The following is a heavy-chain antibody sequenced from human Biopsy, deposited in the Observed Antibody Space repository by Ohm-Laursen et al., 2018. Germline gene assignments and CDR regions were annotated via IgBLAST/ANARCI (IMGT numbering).Heavy chain of an antibody. J-gene: IGHJ4*02. CDR1: RDSISNYY. Sequence: GTLSLTCTVSRDSISNYYWTWIRQSPGLGLVWIVYIYYPGSTNYNPSAKSRFTISVDTSTNQFFLQLNSVMAADTAVYFCASDSRCCHLNTTLITGKNLDSWGQGIPVTVSS. CDR2: IYYPGST. D-gene: IGHD3-16*01. V-gene: IGHV4-59*01. CDR3: ASDSRCCHLNTTLITGKNLDS.